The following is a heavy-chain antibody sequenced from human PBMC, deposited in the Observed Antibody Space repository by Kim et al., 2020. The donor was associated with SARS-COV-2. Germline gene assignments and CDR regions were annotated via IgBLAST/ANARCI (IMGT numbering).Heavy chain of an antibody. CDR1: GGSFSGYY. V-gene: IGHV4-34*01. Sequence: SETLSLTCAVYGGSFSGYYWSWIRQPPGKGLEWIGEINHSGSTNYNPSLKSRVTISVDTSKNQFSLKLSSVTAADTAVYYCARGVNCSSTSCLDYWGQGTLVTVSS. CDR2: INHSGST. J-gene: IGHJ4*02. D-gene: IGHD2-2*01. CDR3: ARGVNCSSTSCLDY.